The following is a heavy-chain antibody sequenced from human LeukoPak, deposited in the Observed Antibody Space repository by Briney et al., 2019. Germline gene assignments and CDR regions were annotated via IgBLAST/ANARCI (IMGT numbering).Heavy chain of an antibody. V-gene: IGHV4-59*01. J-gene: IGHJ4*02. CDR1: GGSISRYY. CDR2: IYYSGNT. D-gene: IGHD2-2*01. Sequence: SKTLSLTCTVSGGSISRYYWSWIRQPPGKGLECIGYIYYSGNTNYNPSLKSRVTISVDTSKNQFSLKLNSVTAADTAVYYCAREVPAAGVDYWGQGTLVTVSP. CDR3: AREVPAAGVDY.